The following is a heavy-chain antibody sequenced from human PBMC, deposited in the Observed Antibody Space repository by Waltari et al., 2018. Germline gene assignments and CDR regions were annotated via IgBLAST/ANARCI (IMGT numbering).Heavy chain of an antibody. Sequence: EVRLVESGGGVVPPGGSLRLSCAASGLAVSHHSMAWVRQPPERGLEWVSSLSTSDTTSYTHSVEGRFSIFRVHSENTLYLQMNNLRPDDTALYYCARHHLPPGGAFDPWGQGVQVTVSS. CDR3: ARHHLPPGGAFDP. V-gene: IGHV3-53*04. D-gene: IGHD3-16*01. CDR1: GLAVSHHS. J-gene: IGHJ5*02. CDR2: LSTSDTT.